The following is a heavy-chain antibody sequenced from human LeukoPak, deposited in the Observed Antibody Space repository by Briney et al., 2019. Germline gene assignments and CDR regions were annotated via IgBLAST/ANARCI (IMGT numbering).Heavy chain of an antibody. CDR2: ISAYNGNT. D-gene: IGHD1-14*01. V-gene: IGHV1-18*01. Sequence: ASVRVSCTSSGYILTNYAITWVRQAPGQGLEWMGWISAYNGNTDYAQKFQGRVTMTTDTSTRTAYMDLRSLRSDDTAVYYCTRGRLGVSGYKDYFDYWGQGTLVTVSS. J-gene: IGHJ4*02. CDR1: GYILTNYA. CDR3: TRGRLGVSGYKDYFDY.